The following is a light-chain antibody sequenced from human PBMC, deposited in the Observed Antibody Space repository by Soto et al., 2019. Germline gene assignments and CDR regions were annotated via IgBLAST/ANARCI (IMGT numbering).Light chain of an antibody. V-gene: IGLV1-44*01. Sequence: QSVLTQSPSASQTPGQRVTISCSGSSSNIGSNSVNWYQQFPGTAPKLLIFVNNHRPSGVPDRFSGSKSGTSASLAISGLQSEDEADYYCAAWDDGLNGWVFGGGTKLTV. J-gene: IGLJ3*02. CDR3: AAWDDGLNGWV. CDR1: SSNIGSNS. CDR2: VNN.